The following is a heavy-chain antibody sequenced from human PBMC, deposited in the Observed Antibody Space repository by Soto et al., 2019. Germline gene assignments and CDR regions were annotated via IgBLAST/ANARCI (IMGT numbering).Heavy chain of an antibody. CDR3: ASEYSSSSWFDP. CDR2: ISYSGTT. J-gene: IGHJ5*02. CDR1: VASLPSGLYF. Sequence: PSEALSLTYSVSVASLPSGLYFWFWFRQTPGKGLGWIGSISYSGTTYSNPSLKSRLTMSLDTSKNHFSLKLTSVTAADTAVYYCASEYSSSSWFDPWGQGALVTVS. V-gene: IGHV4-39*02. D-gene: IGHD6-6*01.